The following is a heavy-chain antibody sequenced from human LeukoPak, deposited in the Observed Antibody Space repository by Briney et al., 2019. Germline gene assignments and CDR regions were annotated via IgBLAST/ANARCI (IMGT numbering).Heavy chain of an antibody. J-gene: IGHJ4*02. V-gene: IGHV4-39*01. CDR2: IYYSGNT. Sequence: PSDTLSLTCTVSGDSISSSNYYWAWVRQPPGKGLEWIGSIYYSGNTYYGPSLKSRVTISVDTSKNQFSLNLNSVTAADTAVYYCARHRHAPDFEYWGQGTLVTVSS. CDR3: ARHRHAPDFEY. CDR1: GDSISSSNYY.